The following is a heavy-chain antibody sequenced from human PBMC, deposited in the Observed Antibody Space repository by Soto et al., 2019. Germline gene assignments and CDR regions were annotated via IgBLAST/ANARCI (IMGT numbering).Heavy chain of an antibody. CDR1: GDSVSSNSAA. V-gene: IGHV6-1*01. J-gene: IGHJ5*02. Sequence: SQTLSLTCAISGDSVSSNSAAWNWIRQSPSRGLEWLGRTYYRSKWYNDYAVSVKSRITINPDTSKNQFSLQLNSVTPEDTAVYYCARDREYSSGWGANRWFDPRGQGTLVTV. CDR2: TYYRSKWYN. D-gene: IGHD6-19*01. CDR3: ARDREYSSGWGANRWFDP.